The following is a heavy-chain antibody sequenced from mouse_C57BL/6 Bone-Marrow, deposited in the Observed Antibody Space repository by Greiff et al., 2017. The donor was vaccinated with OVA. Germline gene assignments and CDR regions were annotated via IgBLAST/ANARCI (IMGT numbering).Heavy chain of an antibody. J-gene: IGHJ2*01. D-gene: IGHD2-3*01. V-gene: IGHV5-12*01. CDR1: GFTFSDYY. Sequence: EVHLVESGGGLVQPGGSLKLSCAASGFTFSDYYMYWVRQTPEKRLEWVAYISNGGGSTYYPDTVKGRFTISRDNAKNTLYLQMSRLKSEDTAMYYCARADGYWGQGTTLTVSS. CDR2: ISNGGGST. CDR3: ARADGY.